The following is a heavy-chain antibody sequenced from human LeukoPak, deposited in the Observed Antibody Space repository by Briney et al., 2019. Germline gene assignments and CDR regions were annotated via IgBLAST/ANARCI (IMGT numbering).Heavy chain of an antibody. CDR1: GFTFSSYG. V-gene: IGHV3-23*01. CDR2: ISGSGGST. D-gene: IGHD3-9*01. Sequence: PGGSLRLSCAASGFTFSSYGMSWVRQAPGKGLEWVSAISGSGGSTYYADSVKGRFTISRDNSKNTVYLQMNSLRAEDTAVYYCAKYDILTGTQKEWGQGTLVTVSS. CDR3: AKYDILTGTQKE. J-gene: IGHJ4*02.